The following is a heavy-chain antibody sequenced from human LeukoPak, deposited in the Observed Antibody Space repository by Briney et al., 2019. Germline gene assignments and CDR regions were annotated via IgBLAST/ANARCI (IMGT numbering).Heavy chain of an antibody. Sequence: PGGSLRLSCAASGFTFRSCAMSWVRQAPGKGLEWVSSISGTSGITYYADSVKGRFTISRDNSKNTLYLQMNSLRAEDTAVYYCAKDHSVLLWFGELSETAFDYWGQGTLVTVSS. CDR3: AKDHSVLLWFGELSETAFDY. CDR1: GFTFRSCA. D-gene: IGHD3-10*01. J-gene: IGHJ4*02. CDR2: ISGTSGIT. V-gene: IGHV3-23*01.